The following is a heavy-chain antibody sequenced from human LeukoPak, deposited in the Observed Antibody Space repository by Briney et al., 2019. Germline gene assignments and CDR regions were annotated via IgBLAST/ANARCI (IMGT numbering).Heavy chain of an antibody. D-gene: IGHD3-22*01. J-gene: IGHJ4*02. CDR3: ARFLGDYYGSSGQRYFDY. Sequence: SETLSLTCTVSGGSISSGGYYWSWIRQHPGKGLEWIGYIYYSGSTYYNPSLKSRVTISVDTSKNQFSLKLSSVTAADTAVYYCARFLGDYYGSSGQRYFDYWGQGTLVTVSS. CDR2: IYYSGST. V-gene: IGHV4-31*03. CDR1: GGSISSGGYY.